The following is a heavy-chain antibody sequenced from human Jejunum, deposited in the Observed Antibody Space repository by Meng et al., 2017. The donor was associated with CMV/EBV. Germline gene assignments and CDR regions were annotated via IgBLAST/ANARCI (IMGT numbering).Heavy chain of an antibody. V-gene: IGHV1-46*01. CDR1: YIFTSFH. D-gene: IGHD5-24*01. Sequence: YIFTSFHMHWVRQAPGQGLEWMGIINLNGGSASYAQKFQGRVTLTRDTSTSTAYMELRSLRSEDTAVYFCARDLGADAYNRGYYLDYWGQGTLVTVSS. CDR3: ARDLGADAYNRGYYLDY. CDR2: INLNGGSA. J-gene: IGHJ4*02.